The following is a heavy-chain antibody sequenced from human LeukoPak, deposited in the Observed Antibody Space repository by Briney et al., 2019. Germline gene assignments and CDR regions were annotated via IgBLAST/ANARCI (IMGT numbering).Heavy chain of an antibody. CDR1: GFTFSTYE. Sequence: GGSLRLSCAASGFTFSTYEMNWVRQAPGKGLEWVSYISGRGGTTHYADSVKGRFTISRDNAKNALDLQMDSLRAEDTAVYYCATQGRSAKLGIWGQGTMVTVSS. D-gene: IGHD3-3*01. J-gene: IGHJ3*02. CDR3: ATQGRSAKLGI. CDR2: ISGRGGTT. V-gene: IGHV3-48*03.